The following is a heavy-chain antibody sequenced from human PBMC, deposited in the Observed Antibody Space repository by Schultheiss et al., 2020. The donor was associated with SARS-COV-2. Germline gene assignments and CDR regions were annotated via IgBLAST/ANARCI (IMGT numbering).Heavy chain of an antibody. CDR2: IFENGDT. D-gene: IGHD4-23*01. J-gene: IGHJ4*02. V-gene: IGHV4-31*03. Sequence: SETLSLTCTVSGGAISRGGFHWSWIRQHPGKGLEWIGYIFENGDTYYNPSLRTRLTISVDTSKNQFSLTLTSVTAADTAVYYCARVETVATFFDYWGQGTPVTVSS. CDR1: GGAISRGGFH. CDR3: ARVETVATFFDY.